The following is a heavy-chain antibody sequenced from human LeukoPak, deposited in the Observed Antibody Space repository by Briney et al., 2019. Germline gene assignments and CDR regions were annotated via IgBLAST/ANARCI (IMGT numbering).Heavy chain of an antibody. CDR1: GFTFSTYG. V-gene: IGHV3-30*02. D-gene: IGHD3-10*01. J-gene: IGHJ4*02. CDR3: ARFFYGSGSYNDY. CDR2: LRYDATSN. Sequence: GGSLRLSCTASGFTFSTYGMHWVRQAPGKGLEWVSFLRYDATSNYYAESVKGRFTISRDNSKNTLYLQMNSLGTDDTAVYYCARFFYGSGSYNDYWGQGTLVTVSS.